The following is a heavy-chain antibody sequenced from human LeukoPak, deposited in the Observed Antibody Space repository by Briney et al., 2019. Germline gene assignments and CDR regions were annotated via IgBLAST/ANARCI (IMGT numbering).Heavy chain of an antibody. CDR2: INHRGST. CDR3: ARFYIRAD. CDR1: GGSFSGYY. J-gene: IGHJ4*02. V-gene: IGHV4-34*01. Sequence: PSETLSLTCAVYGGSFSGYYWSWIRQPRGKGLEWIGEINHRGSTNYNPSLKSRVTISVDTSKNQFSLKLSSVTAAVTVVYYCARFYIRADWGQGTLVSVSS.